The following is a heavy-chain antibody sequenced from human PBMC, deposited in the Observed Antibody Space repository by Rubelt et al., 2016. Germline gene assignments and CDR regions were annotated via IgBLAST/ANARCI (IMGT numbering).Heavy chain of an antibody. J-gene: IGHJ4*02. CDR3: ARGKEGLGVTMMDY. CDR2: INKRGST. Sequence: QVQLQQWGAGLLKPSETLSLTCAVYGGYFHGYYWSWLRQPPGTGLEWIGEINKRGSTNYNPSLTSRVTISVDTAKNQFSLKRSAVTAADTAVDYCARGKEGLGVTMMDYWGQGTLVTVSS. D-gene: IGHD3-22*01. V-gene: IGHV4-34*01. CDR1: GGYFHGYY.